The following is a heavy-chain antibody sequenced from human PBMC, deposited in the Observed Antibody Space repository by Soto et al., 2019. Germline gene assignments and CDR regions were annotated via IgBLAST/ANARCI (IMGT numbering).Heavy chain of an antibody. D-gene: IGHD5-18*01. J-gene: IGHJ4*02. CDR2: ISSSGGTI. CDR1: GFTFSSYA. CDR3: ARASSPRDPWLDY. V-gene: IGHV3-48*04. Sequence: GGSLRLSCAASGFTFSSYAMSWVRQAPGKGLEWVSYISSSGGTIYYADSVEGRFTISRDNAKNSLFLQMNSLRADDTAVYYCARASSPRDPWLDYWGQGTLVTVSS.